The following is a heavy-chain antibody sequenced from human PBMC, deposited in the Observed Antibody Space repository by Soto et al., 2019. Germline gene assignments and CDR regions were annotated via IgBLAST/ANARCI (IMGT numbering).Heavy chain of an antibody. D-gene: IGHD4-17*01. Sequence: EVQLLQSGGALVQPGGSLRLSCAASGFTFTSFTMNWVRQAPGKGLEWVSAISGSGYNTYDAVSVRGRFTISRDNSMNMLYLQMNSLRGDDTAVYFFAKSIRTTLSVYDYWGQGALVTVSS. J-gene: IGHJ4*02. CDR2: ISGSGYNT. CDR1: GFTFTSFT. V-gene: IGHV3-23*01. CDR3: AKSIRTTLSVYDY.